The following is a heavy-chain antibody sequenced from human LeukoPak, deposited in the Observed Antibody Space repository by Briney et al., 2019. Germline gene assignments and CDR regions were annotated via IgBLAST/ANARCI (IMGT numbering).Heavy chain of an antibody. J-gene: IGHJ4*02. CDR3: ARHRNFGANFAIDY. V-gene: IGHV3-23*05. CDR2: VTNSGNTP. CDR1: GFAFSDFA. D-gene: IGHD4/OR15-4a*01. Sequence: GGSLRLSCAASGFAFSDFAMSWVRQAPGKGLEWISAVTNSGNTPYYADSVKGRFTISKDNSKSTLRLQLNSLRAEDTAIYFCARHRNFGANFAIDYWGQGTLVTVSS.